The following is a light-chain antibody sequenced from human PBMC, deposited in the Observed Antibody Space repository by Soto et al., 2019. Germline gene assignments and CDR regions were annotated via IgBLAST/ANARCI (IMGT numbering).Light chain of an antibody. CDR3: CSSGGSNNIVV. CDR2: EVN. J-gene: IGLJ2*01. Sequence: QSVLTQPPSASGSPGQSVTISCSGTSSDIGAYKYVSWYQHHSGKVPRLIIYEVNKRPSGVPDRFSGSKSGNTASLIVSGIQAADEADYYCCSSGGSNNIVVFGGGTKVTVL. V-gene: IGLV2-8*01. CDR1: SSDIGAYKY.